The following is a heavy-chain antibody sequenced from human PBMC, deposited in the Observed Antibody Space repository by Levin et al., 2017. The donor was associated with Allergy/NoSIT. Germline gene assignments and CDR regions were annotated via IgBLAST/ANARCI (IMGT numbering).Heavy chain of an antibody. J-gene: IGHJ4*02. CDR3: ARDFPLTSPDTAMAH. D-gene: IGHD5-18*01. V-gene: IGHV4-59*01. Sequence: ESLKISCTVSGGPISSYYWSWIRQPPGKGLEWIGYIYYSGSTNYNPSLKSRVTISVDTSKNQFSLKLSSVTAADTAVYYCARDFPLTSPDTAMAHWSQGTLVTVSS. CDR2: IYYSGST. CDR1: GGPISSYY.